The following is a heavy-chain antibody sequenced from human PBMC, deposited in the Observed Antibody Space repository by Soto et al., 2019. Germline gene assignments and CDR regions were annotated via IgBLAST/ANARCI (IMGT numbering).Heavy chain of an antibody. J-gene: IGHJ2*01. CDR1: EDTFRNYA. V-gene: IGHV1-69*06. D-gene: IGHD3-22*01. CDR3: ASTKYDSSAYYYWYLGL. Sequence: QVELVQSGAEVKKPGSSVKVSCQASEDTFRNYAISWVRQAPGQGLEWTGGIITIFGTANYAQKFQGRVTITADTSSNTVYLELSSLRSEDTAVYYCASTKYDSSAYYYWYLGLWGRGTLVNVSS. CDR2: IITIFGTA.